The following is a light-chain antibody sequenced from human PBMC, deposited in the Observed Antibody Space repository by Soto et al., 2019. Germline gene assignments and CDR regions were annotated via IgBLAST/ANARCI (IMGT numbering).Light chain of an antibody. J-gene: IGLJ2*01. Sequence: QSALTQPASVSGSPGQSITISCTGSSSDVGGYNHVSWYQQHPGKAPKLMISDVSNRPSGVSNRFSGSKSGNTASLTISGLQAEDEADYYCCSYTGSSTVVFGGGTKLTVL. CDR2: DVS. V-gene: IGLV2-14*01. CDR1: SSDVGGYNH. CDR3: CSYTGSSTVV.